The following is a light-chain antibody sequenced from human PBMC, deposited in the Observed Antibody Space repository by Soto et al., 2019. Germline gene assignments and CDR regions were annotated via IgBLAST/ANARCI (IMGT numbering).Light chain of an antibody. CDR3: QTFDSSLTSSWV. J-gene: IGLJ3*02. V-gene: IGLV1-40*01. CDR2: GDS. Sequence: QSVLTQPPSVSGAPGQRVTISCTGSSSNIGRGYDVHWYRQFPGSAPRLLLSGDSNRPSGVPDRFSGSRSGTSASLAITGLQAEDEADYYCQTFDSSLTSSWVFGGGTKLTVL. CDR1: SSNIGRGYD.